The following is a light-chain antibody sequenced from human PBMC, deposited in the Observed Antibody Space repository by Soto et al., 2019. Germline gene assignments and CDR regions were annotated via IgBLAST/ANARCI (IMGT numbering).Light chain of an antibody. CDR2: GAS. J-gene: IGKJ4*01. CDR3: QKYNSAPLT. CDR1: QGISNY. V-gene: IGKV1-27*01. Sequence: DIQMTQSPPSLSASVGERVTFTCRASQGISNYLAWYQQKPGKVPKLLIYGASTLHSGVPSRFSGSGSGTAFTLTINSLQPEDVATYYYQKYNSAPLTFGGGTKVEIK.